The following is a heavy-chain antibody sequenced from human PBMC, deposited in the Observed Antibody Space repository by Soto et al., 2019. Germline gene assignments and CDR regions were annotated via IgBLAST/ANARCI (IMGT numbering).Heavy chain of an antibody. CDR2: ISGSGVST. V-gene: IGHV3-23*01. CDR1: GLTFTEAW. J-gene: IGHJ4*02. Sequence: PGGSLRLSCVASGLTFTEAWMNWARQAPGKGLEWVSAISGSGVSTHYADSVKGRFTISRDNSKNTLYLQMNSPRADDTAVYYCAKDYSYDSPGYKRFDYWGQGTLVTVSS. D-gene: IGHD3-22*01. CDR3: AKDYSYDSPGYKRFDY.